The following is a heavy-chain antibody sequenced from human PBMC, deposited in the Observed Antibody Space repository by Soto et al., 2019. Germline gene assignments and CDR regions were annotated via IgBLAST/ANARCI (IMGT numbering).Heavy chain of an antibody. CDR3: AKGAVVALYYYYYMDV. CDR1: GFTFNNYA. CDR2: ISNSGDTT. J-gene: IGHJ6*03. V-gene: IGHV3-23*01. Sequence: EVQVLESGGGLVQPGGSLRLSCAASGFTFNNYAMTWVRQAPGKGLEWVSAISNSGDTTYYADSVKGRFTISRDNSKNTLSLQMSSLRAEDTDLYYCAKGAVVALYYYYYMDVWGKGTTVTVSS. D-gene: IGHD2-15*01.